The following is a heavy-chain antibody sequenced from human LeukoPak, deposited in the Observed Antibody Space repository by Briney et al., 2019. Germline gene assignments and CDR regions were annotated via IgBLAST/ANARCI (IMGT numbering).Heavy chain of an antibody. D-gene: IGHD1-1*01. CDR2: IILIFGTA. CDR3: ATYMLRDNWNVHTFDS. CDR1: GGTFITYT. V-gene: IGHV1-69*05. Sequence: RASVKVSCKASGGTFITYTINWVRQAPGQGLEWMGGIILIFGTANYAQKFQGRITITTDDSTSTAYMELSSLRSEDTAVYYCATYMLRDNWNVHTFDSWGQGTLVTVSS. J-gene: IGHJ4*02.